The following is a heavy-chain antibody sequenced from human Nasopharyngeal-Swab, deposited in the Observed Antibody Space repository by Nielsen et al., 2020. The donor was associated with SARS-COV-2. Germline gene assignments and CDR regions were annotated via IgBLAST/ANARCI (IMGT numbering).Heavy chain of an antibody. D-gene: IGHD6-13*01. CDR3: VTSSSKTINYYYYMDV. CDR2: IIPIFGTA. V-gene: IGHV1-69*01. Sequence: WVRQAPGQGLEWMGGIIPIFGTANYAQKFQGRVTITADESTSTAYMELSSLRSEDTAVYYCVTSSSKTINYYYYMDVWGKGTTVTVPS. J-gene: IGHJ6*03.